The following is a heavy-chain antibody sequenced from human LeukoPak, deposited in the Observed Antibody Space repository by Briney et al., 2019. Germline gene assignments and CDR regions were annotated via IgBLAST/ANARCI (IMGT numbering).Heavy chain of an antibody. D-gene: IGHD5-18*01. Sequence: SETLSLTCTVSGDSIRSYYWSWIRQPPGKGLEWIGYIYYTGGTNHNPSLTSRVTISLDTSKNQLSLKLNSVTAADTAVYYCARHGAYSNAWDFFDYWGQGTLVTVSP. V-gene: IGHV4-59*08. CDR3: ARHGAYSNAWDFFDY. CDR1: GDSIRSYY. J-gene: IGHJ4*02. CDR2: IYYTGGT.